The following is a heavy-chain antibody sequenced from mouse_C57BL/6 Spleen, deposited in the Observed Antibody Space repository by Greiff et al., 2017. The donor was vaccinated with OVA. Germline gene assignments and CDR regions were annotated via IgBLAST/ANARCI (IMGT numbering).Heavy chain of an antibody. Sequence: VQLQQPGTELVKPGASVKLSCKASGYTFTSYWMHWVKQRPGQGLEWIGNINPSNGGTNYNEKFKSKATLTVDKSSSTAYMQLSSLTSEDSAVYYCARWPAQASYAMDYWGQGTSVTVSS. J-gene: IGHJ4*01. CDR1: GYTFTSYW. V-gene: IGHV1-53*01. CDR3: ARWPAQASYAMDY. D-gene: IGHD3-2*02. CDR2: INPSNGGT.